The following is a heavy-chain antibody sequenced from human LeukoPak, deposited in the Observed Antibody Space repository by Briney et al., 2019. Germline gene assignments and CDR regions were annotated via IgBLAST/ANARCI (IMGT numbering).Heavy chain of an antibody. V-gene: IGHV1-18*01. D-gene: IGHD3-22*01. CDR3: AREYTGYYDSSGYSDY. J-gene: IGHJ4*02. CDR1: GYTFTSYG. CDR2: ISAYNGNT. Sequence: AASVKVSCKASGYTFTSYGISWVRQAPGQGLEWMGWISAYNGNTNYAQKLQGRVTMTTDTSTSTAYMELRSLRSDDTAVYYCAREYTGYYDSSGYSDYWGQGTLVTVSS.